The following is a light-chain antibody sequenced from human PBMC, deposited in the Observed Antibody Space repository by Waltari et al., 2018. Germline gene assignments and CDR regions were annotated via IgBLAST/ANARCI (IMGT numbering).Light chain of an antibody. CDR2: GAS. Sequence: EIVLTQSPGTLSLSPGERATLSCRASQTVRTTYLAWYQQKPGQAPTLLIYGASSRATGIADRFSGGGSGTDFSLTISSLVPEDFAVYYCQQYDISPLTFGGGTKVEIK. V-gene: IGKV3-20*01. CDR1: QTVRTTY. CDR3: QQYDISPLT. J-gene: IGKJ4*01.